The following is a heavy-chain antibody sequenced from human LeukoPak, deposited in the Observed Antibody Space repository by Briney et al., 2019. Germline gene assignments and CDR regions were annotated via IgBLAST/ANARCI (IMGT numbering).Heavy chain of an antibody. CDR2: IGEDGSEI. CDR1: RFTFSQYW. CDR3: VRGGSSGWLFGY. D-gene: IGHD6-19*01. V-gene: IGHV3-7*02. Sequence: GGSLRLSCAASRFTFSQYWMSWVRQAPGKGLEWVANIGEDGSEIYYVDSVKGRFTISRDNAKNSLYLQMNSLRAEDTAVYYCVRGGSSGWLFGYWGQGTLVTVSS. J-gene: IGHJ4*02.